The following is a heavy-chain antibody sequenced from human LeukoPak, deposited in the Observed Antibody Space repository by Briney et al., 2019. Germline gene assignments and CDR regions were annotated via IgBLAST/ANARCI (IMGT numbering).Heavy chain of an antibody. Sequence: GGSLRLSCAASGFTFSTYTMNWVRQAPGKGLEWVSSITTSSSYIYYADSVKGRFTISRDNAKNSLYLQMNSLRAEDTAVYYCARAGGWRYCSSTSCPSHFDYWGQGTLVTVSS. J-gene: IGHJ4*02. CDR1: GFTFSTYT. D-gene: IGHD2-2*01. V-gene: IGHV3-21*04. CDR2: ITTSSSYI. CDR3: ARAGGWRYCSSTSCPSHFDY.